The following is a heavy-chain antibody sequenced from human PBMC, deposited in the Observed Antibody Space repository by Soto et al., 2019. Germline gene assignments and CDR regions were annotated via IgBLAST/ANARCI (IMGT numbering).Heavy chain of an antibody. V-gene: IGHV1-2*04. CDR3: ARDWGYCSSTSCYPDY. J-gene: IGHJ4*02. Sequence: ASVKVSCKASGYTFTGYYMHWVRQAPGQGLEWMGWINPNSGGTNYAQKFQGWVTMTRDTSISTAYMELSRLRSDDTAVYYCARDWGYCSSTSCYPDYWGQGTLVTVSS. CDR1: GYTFTGYY. D-gene: IGHD2-2*01. CDR2: INPNSGGT.